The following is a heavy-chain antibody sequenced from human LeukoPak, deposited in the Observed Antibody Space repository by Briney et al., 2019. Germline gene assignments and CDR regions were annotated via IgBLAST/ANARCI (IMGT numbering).Heavy chain of an antibody. D-gene: IGHD1-1*01. CDR1: VESFSGYF. Sequence: PSETPSLTCAVYVESFSGYFWTWVRQTPGKGLEWIGEINHSGSTNYKPSLKSRVTISVDTSKNQFSLKLTSVTAADTAVYYCARKPPEGGYGLDYWGQGTLVTVSS. CDR3: ARKPPEGGYGLDY. CDR2: INHSGST. V-gene: IGHV4-34*01. J-gene: IGHJ4*02.